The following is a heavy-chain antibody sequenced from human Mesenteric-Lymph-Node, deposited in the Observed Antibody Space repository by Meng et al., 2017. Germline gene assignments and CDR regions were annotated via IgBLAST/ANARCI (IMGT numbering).Heavy chain of an antibody. V-gene: IGHV6-1*01. CDR3: ARSGSSGWIDY. CDR1: VDSVSSNSAA. D-gene: IGHD6-19*01. Sequence: LQHSGPGPVMPSHTLSLTCAISVDSVSSNSAAWSWIRQSPSRGLEWLGRTYYRSKWYNGYAVSVKSRITINPDTSKNQFSLQLNSVTPEDTAMYYCARSGSSGWIDYWGQGTLVTVSS. J-gene: IGHJ4*02. CDR2: TYYRSKWYN.